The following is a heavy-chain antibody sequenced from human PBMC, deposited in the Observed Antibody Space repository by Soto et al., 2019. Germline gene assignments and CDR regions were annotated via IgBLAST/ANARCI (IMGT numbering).Heavy chain of an antibody. V-gene: IGHV3-74*01. Sequence: EVQLVESGGGLVQPGGSLRLSCAASGFTFSSYWMHWVRQAPGKGLVWVSRINSDGSSTSYADSVKGRFTIYRDNAKNTLYLQMNSLRAEDTAVYYCARGPRAPGRSYYYYMDVWGKGTTVTVSS. CDR1: GFTFSSYW. J-gene: IGHJ6*03. D-gene: IGHD1-26*01. CDR2: INSDGSST. CDR3: ARGPRAPGRSYYYYMDV.